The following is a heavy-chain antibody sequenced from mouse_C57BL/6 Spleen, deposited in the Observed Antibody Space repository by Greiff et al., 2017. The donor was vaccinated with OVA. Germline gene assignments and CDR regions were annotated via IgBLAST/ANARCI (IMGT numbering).Heavy chain of an antibody. CDR1: GFSLSTFGMG. V-gene: IGHV8-8*01. CDR3: ARIARGNDYGDFDYYAMDY. J-gene: IGHJ4*01. Sequence: QVTLKVSGPGILQPSQTLSLTCSFSGFSLSTFGMGVGWIRQPSGKGLEWLAHIWWDDDKYYNPALKSRLTISKDTSKNQVFLKIANVDTADTATYYCARIARGNDYGDFDYYAMDYWGQGTSVTVSS. CDR2: IWWDDDK. D-gene: IGHD2-4*01.